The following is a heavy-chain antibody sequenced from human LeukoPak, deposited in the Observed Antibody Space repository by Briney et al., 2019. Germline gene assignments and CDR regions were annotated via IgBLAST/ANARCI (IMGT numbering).Heavy chain of an antibody. CDR1: GYTFTSYG. V-gene: IGHV1-18*01. D-gene: IGHD2-15*01. CDR2: ISAYNGNT. Sequence: ASVKVSCKASGYTFTSYGISWVRQAPGQGLEWMGWISAYNGNTKNAQKFQGRVIMTTDTSTSTAYMELRSLRSDDTAVYYCARDPPPDSFCSGGSCYSPVGFDIWGQGTMVTVSS. J-gene: IGHJ3*02. CDR3: ARDPPPDSFCSGGSCYSPVGFDI.